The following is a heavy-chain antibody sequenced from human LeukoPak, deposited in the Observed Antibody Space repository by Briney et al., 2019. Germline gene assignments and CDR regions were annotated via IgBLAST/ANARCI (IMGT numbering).Heavy chain of an antibody. CDR1: GYTFTSYG. D-gene: IGHD6-13*01. CDR2: ISAYNGNT. Sequence: ASVKVSCKASGYTFTSYGISWVRQAPGQGLEWMGWISAYNGNTNYAQKLQGRVTMTTDTSTSTAYMELRSLRSDDTAVYYCARVGVQQLEGYYYYYYGMDVWGQGTTVTVSS. J-gene: IGHJ6*02. CDR3: ARVGVQQLEGYYYYYYGMDV. V-gene: IGHV1-18*01.